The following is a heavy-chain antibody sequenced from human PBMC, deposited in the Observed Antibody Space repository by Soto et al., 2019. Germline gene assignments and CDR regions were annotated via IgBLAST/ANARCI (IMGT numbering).Heavy chain of an antibody. CDR3: AREPTLYGDHRYFDL. CDR1: GGSISSGDYS. J-gene: IGHJ2*01. Sequence: QVQLQESGPGLVKPPQPLSLTCPVSGGSISSGDYSWSWIRQPPGKGLEWIGYIYYSGSTFYNPSLKSQITTSVATSKNQLAQKLSAVTAADAAVYYCAREPTLYGDHRYFDLWGRGTLVTVSS. V-gene: IGHV4-30-4*01. CDR2: IYYSGST. D-gene: IGHD4-17*01.